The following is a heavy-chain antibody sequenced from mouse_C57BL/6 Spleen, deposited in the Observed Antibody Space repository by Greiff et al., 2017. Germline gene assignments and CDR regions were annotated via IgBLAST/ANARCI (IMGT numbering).Heavy chain of an antibody. CDR1: GFSLTSYG. V-gene: IGHV2-2*01. D-gene: IGHD2-5*01. CDR3: ASLAYYSNYFEF. Sequence: QVQLQQSGPGLVQPSQSLSITCTVSGFSLTSYGVHWVRQSPGKGLEWLGVIWSGGSTDYNAAFISRLSISKDNPKSQVFFKMNSMQADDTAIYYCASLAYYSNYFEFWGKGTTLTVSS. J-gene: IGHJ2*01. CDR2: IWSGGST.